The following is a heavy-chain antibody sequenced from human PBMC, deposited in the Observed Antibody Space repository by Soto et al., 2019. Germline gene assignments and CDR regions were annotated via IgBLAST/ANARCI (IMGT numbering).Heavy chain of an antibody. V-gene: IGHV1-46*03. CDR3: TRVYCSGRSCYSIDS. Sequence: ASVKVSCKASGYTFTSYYMHWVRQAPGQGLEWMGIINPSNSTTYAQKFQGRVTMTRDTSTSTVYMELSSLRSEDTAVYYCTRVYCSGRSCYSIDSWGQGTLVTVSS. CDR2: INPSNST. J-gene: IGHJ4*02. CDR1: GYTFTSYY. D-gene: IGHD2-15*01.